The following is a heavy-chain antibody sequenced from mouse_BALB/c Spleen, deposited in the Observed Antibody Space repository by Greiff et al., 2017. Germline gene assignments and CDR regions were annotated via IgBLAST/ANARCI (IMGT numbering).Heavy chain of an antibody. V-gene: IGHV2-6-4*01. CDR1: GFSLSSYS. D-gene: IGHD4-1*01. J-gene: IGHJ4*01. CDR3: ARNEGTGAMDY. CDR2: IWGGGST. Sequence: VQVVESGPGLVAPSQSLSLTCTVSGFSLSSYSVHWVRQPPGKGLEWLGMIWGGGSTDYNSALKSGLSISKDNSKSQVFLKMNRLQTDDAAMYYCARNEGTGAMDYWGQGTSVTVSS.